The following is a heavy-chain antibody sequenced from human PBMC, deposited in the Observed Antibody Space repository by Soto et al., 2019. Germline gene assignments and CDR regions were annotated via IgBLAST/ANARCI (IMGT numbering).Heavy chain of an antibody. D-gene: IGHD3-10*01. CDR1: GGSISSYY. V-gene: IGHV4-59*01. CDR2: IYYSGST. CDR3: AREYGSGSYQFDY. J-gene: IGHJ4*02. Sequence: QVQLQESGPGLVKPSETLSLTCTVSGGSISSYYWSWIRQPPGKGLEWIGYIYYSGSTNYNPSLKSRVTISVDTSKNQFSPKLSSVTAADTAVYYCAREYGSGSYQFDYWGQGTLVTVSS.